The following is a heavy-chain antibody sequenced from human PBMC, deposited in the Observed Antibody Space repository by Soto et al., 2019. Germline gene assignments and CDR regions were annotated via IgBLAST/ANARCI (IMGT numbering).Heavy chain of an antibody. CDR2: IYYSGST. V-gene: IGHV4-59*02. Sequence: SETLSLTCTVSGGSVSSYYWSWIRQPPGKGLEWIGYIYYSGSTNYNPSLKSRVTISVDTSKNQFSLKLSSVTAADTAVYYCARERASYYYDSSGYWRGIYGMDVWGQGTTVTVS. CDR1: GGSVSSYY. D-gene: IGHD3-22*01. J-gene: IGHJ6*02. CDR3: ARERASYYYDSSGYWRGIYGMDV.